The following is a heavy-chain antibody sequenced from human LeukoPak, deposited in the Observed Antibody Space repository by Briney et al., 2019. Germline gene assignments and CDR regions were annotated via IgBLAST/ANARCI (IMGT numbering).Heavy chain of an antibody. D-gene: IGHD4-17*01. V-gene: IGHV4-34*01. CDR3: ASNTGLDYGDSNFDY. Sequence: SETLSLTCAVYGGSFSGYYWSWIRQPPGKGLEWIGEINHSGSTNYNPSLKSRVTISVDTSKNQFSLKLSSVTAADTAVYYCASNTGLDYGDSNFDYWGQGTLVTVSS. CDR2: INHSGST. J-gene: IGHJ4*02. CDR1: GGSFSGYY.